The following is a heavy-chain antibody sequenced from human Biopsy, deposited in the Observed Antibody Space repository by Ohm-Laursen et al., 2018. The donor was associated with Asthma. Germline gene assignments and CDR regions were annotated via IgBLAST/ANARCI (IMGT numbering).Heavy chain of an antibody. CDR1: GGTFSNFA. D-gene: IGHD6-19*01. V-gene: IGHV1-69*01. CDR2: IMTVFGTT. Sequence: GSSVKVSCKAPGGTFSNFAISWVRQAPGQGLEWLGGIMTVFGTTNHAQKLQGRVTITADESTSTAYMEVTSLRSEDTAIYYCARCQVGYSSGWSLLLKKIYYSGMDVWGQGTAVTVS. J-gene: IGHJ6*02. CDR3: ARCQVGYSSGWSLLLKKIYYSGMDV.